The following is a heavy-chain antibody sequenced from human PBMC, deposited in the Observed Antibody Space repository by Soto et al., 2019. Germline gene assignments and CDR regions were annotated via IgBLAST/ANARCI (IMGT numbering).Heavy chain of an antibody. CDR1: GYTFTSYG. J-gene: IGHJ5*02. CDR3: ARDWRIVGATKVDWFDP. V-gene: IGHV1-69*13. D-gene: IGHD1-26*01. CDR2: IIPIFGTA. Sequence: GASVKVSCKASGYTFTSYGISWVRQAPGQGLEWMGGIIPIFGTANYAQKFQGRVTITADESTSTAYMELSSLRSEDTAVYYCARDWRIVGATKVDWFDPWGQGTLVTVSS.